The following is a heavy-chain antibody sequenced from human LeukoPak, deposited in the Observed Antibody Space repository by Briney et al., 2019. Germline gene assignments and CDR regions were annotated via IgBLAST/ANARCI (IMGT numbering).Heavy chain of an antibody. J-gene: IGHJ4*02. CDR1: GFTFSGSA. V-gene: IGHV3-73*01. CDR3: TMYSSSSYVLY. CDR2: IRSKANSYAT. D-gene: IGHD6-6*01. Sequence: PGGSLRLSCAASGFTFSGSAMHWVRQASGKGLEWVGRIRSKANSYATAYAASVKGTFTISRDDSKNTAYLQMNSLKTEDTAVYYCTMYSSSSYVLYWGQGTLVTVSS.